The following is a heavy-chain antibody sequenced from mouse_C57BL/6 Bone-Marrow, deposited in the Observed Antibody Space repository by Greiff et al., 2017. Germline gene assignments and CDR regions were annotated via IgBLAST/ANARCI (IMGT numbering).Heavy chain of an antibody. J-gene: IGHJ2*01. Sequence: VHVKQSGAELVRPGASVKLSCTASGFNIKDDYMHWVKQRPEQGLEWIGWIDPENGDTEYASKFQGKATITADTSSNTAYLQLSSLTSEDTAVYYCTSIVTTRYYFDYWGQGTTLTVSS. CDR1: GFNIKDDY. D-gene: IGHD2-5*01. CDR3: TSIVTTRYYFDY. V-gene: IGHV14-4*01. CDR2: IDPENGDT.